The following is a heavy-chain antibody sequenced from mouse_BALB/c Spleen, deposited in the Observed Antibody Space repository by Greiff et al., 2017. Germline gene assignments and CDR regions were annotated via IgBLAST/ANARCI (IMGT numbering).Heavy chain of an antibody. CDR1: GFTFSSFG. Sequence: EVKLVESGGGLVQPGGSRKLSCAASGFTFSSFGMHWVRQAPEKGLEWVAYISSGSSTIYYADTVKGRFTISRDNPKNTLFLQMTSLRSEDTAMYYCARDRYEAMDYWGQGTSVTVSS. V-gene: IGHV5-17*02. CDR2: ISSGSSTI. J-gene: IGHJ4*01. CDR3: ARDRYEAMDY. D-gene: IGHD2-14*01.